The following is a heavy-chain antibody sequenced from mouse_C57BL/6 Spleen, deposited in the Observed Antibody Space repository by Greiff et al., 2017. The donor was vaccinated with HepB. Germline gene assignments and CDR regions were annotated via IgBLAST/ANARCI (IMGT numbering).Heavy chain of an antibody. CDR2: IDPSDSET. CDR3: ARDGNYERFAY. V-gene: IGHV1-52*01. Sequence: QVQLQQSGAELVRPGSSVKLSCKASGYTFTSYWMHWVKQRPIQGLEWIGNIDPSDSETHYNQKFKDKATLTVDKSSSTAYMQLSSLTSEDSAVYYCARDGNYERFAYWGQGTLVTVSA. D-gene: IGHD2-1*01. CDR1: GYTFTSYW. J-gene: IGHJ3*01.